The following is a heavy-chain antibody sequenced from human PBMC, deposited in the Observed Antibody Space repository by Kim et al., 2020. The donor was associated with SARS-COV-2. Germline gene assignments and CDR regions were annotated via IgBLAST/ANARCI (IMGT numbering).Heavy chain of an antibody. CDR3: TTDPEYSSSSHYYYGMDV. V-gene: IGHV3-15*01. J-gene: IGHJ6*02. CDR1: GFTFSNAW. D-gene: IGHD6-6*01. CDR2: IKSKTDGGTT. Sequence: GGSLRLSCAASGFTFSNAWMSWVRQAPGKGLEWVGRIKSKTDGGTTDYAAPVKGRFTISRDDSKNTLYLQMNSLKTEDTAVYYCTTDPEYSSSSHYYYGMDVWGQGTTVTVSS.